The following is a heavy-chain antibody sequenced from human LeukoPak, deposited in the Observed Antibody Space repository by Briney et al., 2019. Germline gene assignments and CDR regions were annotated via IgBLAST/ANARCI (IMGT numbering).Heavy chain of an antibody. J-gene: IGHJ4*02. D-gene: IGHD6-19*01. CDR2: ISWGSDSI. CDR1: GFTFNHYG. Sequence: GGSLRLSCAASGFTFNHYGMHWVRQAPGKGLEWVSGISWGSDSIGYADSVKGRFTISRDNAKNSLYLQLNSLRAEDTALYYCAKTFTSGWAIFDSWGQGTLVTVSS. V-gene: IGHV3-9*01. CDR3: AKTFTSGWAIFDS.